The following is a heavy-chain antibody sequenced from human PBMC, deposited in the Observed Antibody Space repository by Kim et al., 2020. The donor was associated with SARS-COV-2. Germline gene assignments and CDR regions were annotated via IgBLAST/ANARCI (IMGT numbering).Heavy chain of an antibody. Sequence: SETLSLTCAVSGGSISSSNWWSWVRQPPGKGLEWIGEIYHSGSTNYNPSLKSRVTISVDKSKNQFSLKLSSVTAADTAVYYCARGDPVAAAGTAGTDRWFDPWGQGTLVTVSS. CDR1: GGSISSSNW. D-gene: IGHD6-13*01. V-gene: IGHV4-4*02. CDR2: IYHSGST. CDR3: ARGDPVAAAGTAGTDRWFDP. J-gene: IGHJ5*02.